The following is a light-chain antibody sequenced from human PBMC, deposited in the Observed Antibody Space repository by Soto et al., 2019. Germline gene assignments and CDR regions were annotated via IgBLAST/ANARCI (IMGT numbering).Light chain of an antibody. Sequence: EIVMTQSPATLSVSPGERATLSCRASQSVNNNLAWYQQKPGQAPRLLIYGASTRATGIPARFSGSGSGTEFTLTLSRLQSEDFAVYYCQQYNIWPPWTFGQGTKVDIK. J-gene: IGKJ1*01. CDR1: QSVNNN. CDR2: GAS. CDR3: QQYNIWPPWT. V-gene: IGKV3-15*01.